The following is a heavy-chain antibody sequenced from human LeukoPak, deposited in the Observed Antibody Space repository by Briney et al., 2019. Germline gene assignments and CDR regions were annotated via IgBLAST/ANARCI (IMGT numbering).Heavy chain of an antibody. J-gene: IGHJ4*02. V-gene: IGHV4-34*01. CDR3: ARGSGLPRSTGPGDY. CDR2: INHSGST. CDR1: GGSISSYY. Sequence: PSETLSLTCTVSGGSISSYYWSWIRQPPGKGLEWIGEINHSGSTNYNPSLKSRVTISVDTSKNQFSLKLSSVTAADTAVYYCARGSGLPRSTGPGDYWGQGTLVTVSS. D-gene: IGHD3-10*01.